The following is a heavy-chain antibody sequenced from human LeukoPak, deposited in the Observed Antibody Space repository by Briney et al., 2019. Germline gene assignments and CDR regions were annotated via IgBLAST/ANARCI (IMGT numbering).Heavy chain of an antibody. CDR1: GFTVSGNY. D-gene: IGHD3-22*01. J-gene: IGHJ4*02. Sequence: GGSLRLSCAVSGFTVSGNYMSWVRQAPGKGLEWVSLIYSGGTTYYADSVKGRFTISRDNSKNTLYLQMNSLRAEDTAVYYCAKMYYYESSGYSLGAYWGQGTLVTVSS. CDR3: AKMYYYESSGYSLGAY. CDR2: IYSGGTT. V-gene: IGHV3-53*01.